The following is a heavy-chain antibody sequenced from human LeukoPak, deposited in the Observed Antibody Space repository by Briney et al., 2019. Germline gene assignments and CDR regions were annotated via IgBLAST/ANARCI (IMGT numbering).Heavy chain of an antibody. V-gene: IGHV4-34*01. D-gene: IGHD4-11*01. CDR3: AKTLTTNWFDP. CDR2: INHSGST. Sequence: SETLSLTCAVYGGSFSGYYWSWIRQPSGKGLEWIGEINHSGSTNYNPSLKSRVTISVDTSKNQFSLKLSSVTAADTAVYYCAKTLTTNWFDPWGQGTLVTVSS. CDR1: GGSFSGYY. J-gene: IGHJ5*02.